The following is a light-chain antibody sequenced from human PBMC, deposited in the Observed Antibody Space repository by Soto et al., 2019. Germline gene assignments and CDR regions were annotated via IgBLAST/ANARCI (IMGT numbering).Light chain of an antibody. CDR3: QQYSSSRT. J-gene: IGKJ1*01. V-gene: IGKV3-20*01. Sequence: EIVLTQSPGTLSLSPGEGATLSCRASQSVSSNYLAWYQQKPGQAPRLLMYDASSRATGIPDRFSGSGSGTNFPLTISRLESEDFAVYYCQQYSSSRTFGQGTKVDI. CDR1: QSVSSNY. CDR2: DAS.